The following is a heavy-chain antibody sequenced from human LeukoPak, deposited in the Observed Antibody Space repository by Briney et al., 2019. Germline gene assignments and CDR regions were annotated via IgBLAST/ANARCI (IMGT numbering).Heavy chain of an antibody. V-gene: IGHV4-4*07. D-gene: IGHD3-16*02. Sequence: SETLSLTCTVSGGSISSYYWSWIRQPAGKGLEWIGRIYTSGSTNYNPSLKSRVTMSVDTSKNQSSLKLSSVTAADTAVYYCAREAPIMITFGGVIVYYFDYWGQGTLVTVSS. CDR3: AREAPIMITFGGVIVYYFDY. CDR1: GGSISSYY. CDR2: IYTSGST. J-gene: IGHJ4*02.